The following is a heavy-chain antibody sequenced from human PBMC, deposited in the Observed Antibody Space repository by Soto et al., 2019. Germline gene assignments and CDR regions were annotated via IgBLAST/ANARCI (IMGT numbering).Heavy chain of an antibody. Sequence: PSETLSLTCTVSGGSISSYYWSWIRQPPGKGLEWIGYIYYSGSTNYNPSLKSRVTISVDTSKNQFSLRLSSVTAADTAVYYCADMRGQWLPRDWGQGILVTVS. J-gene: IGHJ4*02. CDR2: IYYSGST. CDR3: ADMRGQWLPRD. D-gene: IGHD6-19*01. V-gene: IGHV4-59*08. CDR1: GGSISSYY.